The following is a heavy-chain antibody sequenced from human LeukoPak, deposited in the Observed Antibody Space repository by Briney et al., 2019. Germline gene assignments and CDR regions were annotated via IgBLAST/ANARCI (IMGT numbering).Heavy chain of an antibody. Sequence: GGSLRLSCAASGFTFSDYWIHWVRQAPGKGLVWVSRINTDGSITNYADSVKGRFSVSRDNAKNTLYLQMSSLRAGDTAVYYCARDRGPRTGFMVREAYDYWGQGTLVTVSS. CDR2: INTDGSIT. CDR3: ARDRGPRTGFMVREAYDY. CDR1: GFTFSDYW. D-gene: IGHD3-10*01. J-gene: IGHJ4*02. V-gene: IGHV3-74*01.